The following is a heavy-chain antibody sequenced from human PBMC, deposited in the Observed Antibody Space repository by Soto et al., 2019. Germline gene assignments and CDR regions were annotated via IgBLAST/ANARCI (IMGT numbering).Heavy chain of an antibody. D-gene: IGHD3-22*01. CDR1: GAAINSYY. CDR3: ARVDGYFFFFDN. CDR2: IYYTGST. V-gene: IGHV4-59*01. Sequence: SETLSLTCTVSGAAINSYYWSWIRQAPGMGLEWIGYIYYTGSTNYNPSLESRVTVSVDRSRNQFSLELRSVTAADTAVYYCARVDGYFFFFDNWGQGTPVTVSS. J-gene: IGHJ4*02.